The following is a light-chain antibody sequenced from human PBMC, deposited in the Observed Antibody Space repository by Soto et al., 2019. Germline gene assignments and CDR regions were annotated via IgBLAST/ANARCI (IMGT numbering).Light chain of an antibody. J-gene: IGKJ1*01. V-gene: IGKV3D-15*01. CDR2: GAS. CDR3: QQYDSSPLT. Sequence: EIVMTQSPATLXXSPXXXVXXXXXASXXVGTHLAWYQQRPGQAPXLXIYGASSXATGIPARFSGSGSGTDFTLTISSLQSEDFAVYYCQQYDSSPLTFGQGTKVDIK. CDR1: XXVGTH.